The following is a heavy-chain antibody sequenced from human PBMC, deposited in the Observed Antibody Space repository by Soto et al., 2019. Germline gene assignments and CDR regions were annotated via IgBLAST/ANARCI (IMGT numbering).Heavy chain of an antibody. D-gene: IGHD4-17*01. V-gene: IGHV4-59*11. CDR1: DGSISSHY. Sequence: QVQLQESGPGLVKPSETLSLTCTVSDGSISSHYWSWIRQPPGKRLEWIGYVYYTGSTNYNPSLKSRVTLSIDPFKNQFSLNLTSVTAADTAVYYCAREFGTTVTTFDSWGQGTLVTVSS. CDR3: AREFGTTVTTFDS. CDR2: VYYTGST. J-gene: IGHJ4*02.